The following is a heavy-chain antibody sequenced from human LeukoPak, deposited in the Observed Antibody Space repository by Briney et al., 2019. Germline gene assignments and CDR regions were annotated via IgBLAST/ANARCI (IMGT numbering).Heavy chain of an antibody. J-gene: IGHJ3*02. CDR1: GFTFSSYW. CDR2: IKEDGSEK. V-gene: IGHV3-7*01. D-gene: IGHD1-26*01. CDR3: ARDWLVGVPYDAFDI. Sequence: HPGGSLRLSCAASGFTFSSYWMSWVRQAPGKGLEWVANIKEDGSEKYYVDSVKGRFTISRDNAKNSLYLQMNSLRAEDTAMYYCARDWLVGVPYDAFDIWGQGTMVTVYS.